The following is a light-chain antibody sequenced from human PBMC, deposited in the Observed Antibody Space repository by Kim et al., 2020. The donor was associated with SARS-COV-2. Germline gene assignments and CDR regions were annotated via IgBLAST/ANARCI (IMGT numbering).Light chain of an antibody. Sequence: QKHRISTYGRLSNLGRNYLPWYNNVPGKAPKLLIYDSNHRPSGIPHRFPPSKSGASPTLGITGLQTGDEASYYCSTWDSSLSSVVFGGGTQLTVL. V-gene: IGLV1-51*01. CDR1: LSNLGRNY. CDR3: STWDSSLSSVV. J-gene: IGLJ2*01. CDR2: DSN.